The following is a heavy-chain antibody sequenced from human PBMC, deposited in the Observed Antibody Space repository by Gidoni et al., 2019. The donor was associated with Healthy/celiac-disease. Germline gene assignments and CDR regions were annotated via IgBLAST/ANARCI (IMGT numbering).Heavy chain of an antibody. J-gene: IGHJ3*02. CDR3: AKDQEWELLIGAFDI. D-gene: IGHD1-26*01. CDR1: GFTSSSYG. Sequence: QVQLVESGGGVVQPGRSLRLSCAASGFTSSSYGMHWVRQAPGKGLEWVAVISYDGSNKYYADSVKGRFTISRDNSKNTLYLQMNSLRAEDTAVYYCAKDQEWELLIGAFDIWGQGTMVTVSS. V-gene: IGHV3-30*18. CDR2: ISYDGSNK.